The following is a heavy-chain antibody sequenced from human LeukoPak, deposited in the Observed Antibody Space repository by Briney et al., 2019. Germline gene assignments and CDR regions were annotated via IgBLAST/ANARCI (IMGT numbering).Heavy chain of an antibody. V-gene: IGHV3-53*05. CDR1: GFTVSSDS. D-gene: IGHD3-22*01. J-gene: IGHJ4*02. CDR3: AKAGASWSSGYYSNFDY. Sequence: GGSLRLSCTVSGFTVSSDSMCWVRQAPGKGLEWVSFIYSGGSTHYSDSVKGRFTISRDNSKNTLYLQMNSLRAEDTAVYYCAKAGASWSSGYYSNFDYWGQGTLVTVSS. CDR2: IYSGGST.